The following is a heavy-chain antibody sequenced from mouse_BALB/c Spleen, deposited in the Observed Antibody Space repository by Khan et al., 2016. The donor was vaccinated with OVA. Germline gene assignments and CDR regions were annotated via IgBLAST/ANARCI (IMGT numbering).Heavy chain of an antibody. Sequence: QVQLQQAGPGLVAPSQSLSITCTVSGFSLTGYGANWVRQPPGKGLEWLGMIWGDGSIDYNSVLKSRLSISKDNSRSQVFLKMNSVQTDDTARYYCARDLTTVVATPFAYWGRGTLVTVSA. CDR3: ARDLTTVVATPFAY. D-gene: IGHD1-1*01. J-gene: IGHJ3*01. CDR2: IWGDGSI. V-gene: IGHV2-6-7*01. CDR1: GFSLTGYG.